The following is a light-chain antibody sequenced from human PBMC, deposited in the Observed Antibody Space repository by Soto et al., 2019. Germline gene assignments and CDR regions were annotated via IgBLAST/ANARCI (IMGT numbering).Light chain of an antibody. J-gene: IGKJ1*01. CDR1: QSISSSY. CDR3: QQYVSWM. CDR2: GAS. V-gene: IGKV3-20*01. Sequence: EIVLTQSPDTLSLSLGERATLSCRASQSISSSYLAWYQQKPGQAPRLLIYGASSRATGIPYSFSGSGSGTDFTLTISRLEPEDSAMYYCQQYVSWMFGQGTKFEIK.